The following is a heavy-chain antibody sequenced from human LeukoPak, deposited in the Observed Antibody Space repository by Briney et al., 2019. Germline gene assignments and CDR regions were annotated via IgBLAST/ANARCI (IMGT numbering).Heavy chain of an antibody. CDR1: GFSPSTSGVG. V-gene: IGHV2-5*01. Sequence: SGPTLVKPTQTLTLTCTFSGFSPSTSGVGAGWIRQPPGKALEWLALIYWNDDKRYSPSLKSRLTITKDTSKNQVVLTMTNMDPVDTATYYCAHSVLRYFDWFADPWGQGTLVTVSS. CDR2: IYWNDDK. D-gene: IGHD3-9*01. J-gene: IGHJ5*02. CDR3: AHSVLRYFDWFADP.